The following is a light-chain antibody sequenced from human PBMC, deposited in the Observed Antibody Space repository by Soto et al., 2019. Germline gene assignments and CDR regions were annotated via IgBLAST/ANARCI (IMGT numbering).Light chain of an antibody. CDR2: GAS. V-gene: IGKV3-20*01. Sequence: EIVLTQSPDTLSLSPGERATLSCRASHLVNSRDLGWYQQKPGQAPRLLINGASSRATGVPDRFSGSGSGTDFTLTVSGLQAEDVAIYYCHQYFRSPLTFGGGTKVDNK. CDR3: HQYFRSPLT. CDR1: HLVNSRD. J-gene: IGKJ4*01.